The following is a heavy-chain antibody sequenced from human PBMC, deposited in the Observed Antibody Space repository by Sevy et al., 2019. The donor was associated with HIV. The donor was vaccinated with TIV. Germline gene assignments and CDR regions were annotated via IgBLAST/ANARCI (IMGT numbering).Heavy chain of an antibody. Sequence: GGSLRLSCAASGFSFSSYEMNWVRQAPGKGLEWVSYISNSGTTISYSDSVRGRFTISRDNARNLLYLQMNSLRAEDTAVYYCARDLPPSATTVAHFDCWGQGTLLTVSS. CDR1: GFSFSSYE. J-gene: IGHJ4*02. V-gene: IGHV3-48*03. D-gene: IGHD4-17*01. CDR3: ARDLPPSATTVAHFDC. CDR2: ISNSGTTI.